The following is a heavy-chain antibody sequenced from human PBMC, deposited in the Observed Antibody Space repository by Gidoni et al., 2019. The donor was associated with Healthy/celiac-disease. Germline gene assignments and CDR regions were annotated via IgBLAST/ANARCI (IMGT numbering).Heavy chain of an antibody. CDR2: INHSGST. J-gene: IGHJ5*02. CDR1: GGSFSAYY. D-gene: IGHD3-3*01. CDR3: ARVGHTIFGVVIHEKWFDP. V-gene: IGHV4-34*01. Sequence: QVQLQQWGAGLLKPSETLSLTCAVYGGSFSAYYWSWIRQPPGKGLEWIGEINHSGSTNYNPSLKSRVTISLDTSKNHFSLKLSSVTAADTALYYCARVGHTIFGVVIHEKWFDPWGQGTLVTVSS.